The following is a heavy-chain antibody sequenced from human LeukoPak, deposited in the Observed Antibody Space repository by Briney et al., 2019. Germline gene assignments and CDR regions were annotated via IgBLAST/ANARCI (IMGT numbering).Heavy chain of an antibody. D-gene: IGHD2-2*01. J-gene: IGHJ4*02. CDR3: ARDRVREAVDY. Sequence: GGSLRLSCAASGFTFSGYSMNWVRQAPGKGLEWVSYISSSSSTIYYADSVKGRFTISRDNAKNSLYLQMNSLRAEDTAVYYCARDRVREAVDYWGQGTLVTVSS. CDR2: ISSSSSTI. V-gene: IGHV3-48*01. CDR1: GFTFSGYS.